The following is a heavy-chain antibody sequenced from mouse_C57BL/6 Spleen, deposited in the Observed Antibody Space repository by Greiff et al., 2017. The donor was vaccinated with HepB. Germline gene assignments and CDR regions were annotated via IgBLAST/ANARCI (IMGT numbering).Heavy chain of an antibody. CDR3: VTDGYAMDY. CDR2: IRSKSNNYAT. Sequence: EAGGGLVQPKGSLKLSCAASGFSFNTYAMNWVRQAPGKGLEWVARIRSKSNNYATYYADSVKDRFTISRDDSESMLYLQMNNLKTEDTAMYYCVTDGYAMDYWGQGTSVTVSS. V-gene: IGHV10-1*01. CDR1: GFSFNTYA. J-gene: IGHJ4*01.